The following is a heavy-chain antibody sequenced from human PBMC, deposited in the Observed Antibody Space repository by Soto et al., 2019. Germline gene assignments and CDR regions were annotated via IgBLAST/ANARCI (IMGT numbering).Heavy chain of an antibody. Sequence: ASVKVSCKASGYTFTSYDINWVRQATGQGLEWMGWMNPNSGNTGYAQKFQGRVTMTRNTSISTAYMELSSLRSEDTAVYYCARSITMVRGVFRRYMDVWGKGTTVTVSS. CDR1: GYTFTSYD. D-gene: IGHD3-10*01. CDR2: MNPNSGNT. J-gene: IGHJ6*03. V-gene: IGHV1-8*01. CDR3: ARSITMVRGVFRRYMDV.